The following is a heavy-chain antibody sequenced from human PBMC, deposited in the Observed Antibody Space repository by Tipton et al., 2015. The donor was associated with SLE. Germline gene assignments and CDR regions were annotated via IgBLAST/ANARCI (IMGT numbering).Heavy chain of an antibody. Sequence: SLRLSCAASGLTFSSYGMHWVRQAPGKGLEWVAVISYDGTNKYYADSVKGRFTISRDNSKNTLYLQMNSLRAEDTAVYYCARDCGYGSASHWGQGTLVTVSS. V-gene: IGHV3-30*19. CDR2: ISYDGTNK. J-gene: IGHJ4*02. CDR3: ARDCGYGSASH. CDR1: GLTFSSYG. D-gene: IGHD3-10*01.